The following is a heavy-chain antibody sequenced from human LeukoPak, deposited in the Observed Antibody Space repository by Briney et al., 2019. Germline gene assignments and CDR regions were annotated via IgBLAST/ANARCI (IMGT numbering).Heavy chain of an antibody. V-gene: IGHV3-30*03. CDR1: GFTFSSYG. CDR2: ISYDGSNK. CDR3: ARIRNIFLYYFDY. Sequence: GGSLRLSCAASGFTFSSYGMHWVRQAPGKGLEWVAVISYDGSNKYYADSVKGRFTISRDNSKNTLYLQMNSLRAEDTAVYYCARIRNIFLYYFDYWGQGTLVTVSS. D-gene: IGHD3-9*01. J-gene: IGHJ4*02.